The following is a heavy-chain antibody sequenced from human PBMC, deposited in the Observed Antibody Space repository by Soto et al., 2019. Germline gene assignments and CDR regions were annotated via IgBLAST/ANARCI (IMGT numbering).Heavy chain of an antibody. CDR2: VIPVYRTL. V-gene: IGHV1-69*13. CDR1: GGSFGNSA. Sequence: SVKVSCKASGGSFGNSAINWVRQTPGQGLEWLGGVIPVYRTLNYAQKFQGRVTITADESTGTAYMTLSSLASDDTAVYYCATGVIWIGYFTVDSWGQGTQVTVSS. D-gene: IGHD3-3*01. CDR3: ATGVIWIGYFTVDS. J-gene: IGHJ4*02.